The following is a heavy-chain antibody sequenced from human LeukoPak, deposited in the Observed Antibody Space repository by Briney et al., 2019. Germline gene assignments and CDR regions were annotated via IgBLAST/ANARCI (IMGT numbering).Heavy chain of an antibody. CDR3: ATPPPEYYDFWSGYLQGNYFDY. D-gene: IGHD3-3*01. Sequence: PGGSLRLSCAASGFTFSSYAMSWVRQAPGKGLEGVSAISGSGGSTYYADSVKGRFTISRDNSKNTLYLQMNSLRAGDTAVYYCATPPPEYYDFWSGYLQGNYFDYWGQGTPVTVST. V-gene: IGHV3-23*01. CDR1: GFTFSSYA. CDR2: ISGSGGST. J-gene: IGHJ4*02.